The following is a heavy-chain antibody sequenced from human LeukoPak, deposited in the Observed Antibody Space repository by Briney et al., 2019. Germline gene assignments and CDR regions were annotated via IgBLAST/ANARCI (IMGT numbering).Heavy chain of an antibody. CDR3: ARGPYYYDSSGYYYDY. Sequence: GRSLRLSCAASGFTFSSYWMSWVRQAPGKGLEWVANIKQDGSEKYYVDSVKGRFTISRDNAKNSLYLQMNSLRAEDTAVYYCARGPYYYDSSGYYYDYWGQGTLVTVSS. D-gene: IGHD3-22*01. J-gene: IGHJ4*02. V-gene: IGHV3-7*04. CDR2: IKQDGSEK. CDR1: GFTFSSYW.